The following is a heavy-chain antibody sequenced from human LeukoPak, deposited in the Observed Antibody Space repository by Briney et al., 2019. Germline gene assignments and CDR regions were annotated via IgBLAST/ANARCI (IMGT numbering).Heavy chain of an antibody. V-gene: IGHV3-7*01. CDR1: GFSISASW. CDR3: AKVASISWALDY. Sequence: RPGGSLRLSCVTSGFSISASWMSWVSQAPGKGLEWVAYIKEHGSETYYVDSAKGRFTISRDNAKNSVYLQMNSLRVEDTAVYYCAKVASISWALDYWGQGTLVTVSS. CDR2: IKEHGSET. J-gene: IGHJ4*02. D-gene: IGHD6-13*01.